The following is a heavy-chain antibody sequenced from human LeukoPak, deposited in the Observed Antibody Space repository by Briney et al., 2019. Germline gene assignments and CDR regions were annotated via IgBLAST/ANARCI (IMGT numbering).Heavy chain of an antibody. D-gene: IGHD3-3*01. Sequence: ASVKVSCKASGYTFTTYAMNWVRQAPGQGLEWMGWINTNTGNPTYAQGFTGRFVFSLDTSVSTAYLQISSLKAEDTAVYYCARSPQIRFLEWLPWPRENWFDPWGQGTLVTVSS. V-gene: IGHV7-4-1*02. J-gene: IGHJ5*02. CDR3: ARSPQIRFLEWLPWPRENWFDP. CDR2: INTNTGNP. CDR1: GYTFTTYA.